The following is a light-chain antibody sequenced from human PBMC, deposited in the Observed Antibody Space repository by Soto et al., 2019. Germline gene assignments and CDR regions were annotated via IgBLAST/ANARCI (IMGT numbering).Light chain of an antibody. Sequence: QSVLTQPASVSGSPGQSITISCTGTSSDVGGYNYVSWYQQHPGKAPKLMIYDVSNRPSGVSNRFSGSKSGTSASLAISGLRSEDEADYYCAAWDDSLSGRVFGTGTKVTVL. V-gene: IGLV2-14*01. CDR1: SSDVGGYNY. CDR2: DVS. CDR3: AAWDDSLSGRV. J-gene: IGLJ1*01.